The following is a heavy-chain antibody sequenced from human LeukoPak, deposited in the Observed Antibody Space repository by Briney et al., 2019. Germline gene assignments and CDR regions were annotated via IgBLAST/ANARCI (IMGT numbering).Heavy chain of an antibody. Sequence: GGSLRLSCAASGFTFSSYWMHWVRQAPGKGLVWVSRINSGGSSTRYADSVKGRFTISRDNAKNTLYLQMNSLRAEDTAVYYCARDLTVVDFDYWGQGTLVTVSS. J-gene: IGHJ4*02. CDR3: ARDLTVVDFDY. V-gene: IGHV3-74*01. D-gene: IGHD4-23*01. CDR2: INSGGSST. CDR1: GFTFSSYW.